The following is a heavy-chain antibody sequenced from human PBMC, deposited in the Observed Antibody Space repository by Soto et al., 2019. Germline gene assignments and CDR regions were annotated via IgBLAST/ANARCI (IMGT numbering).Heavy chain of an antibody. Sequence: PGGSLRLSCVASGFSLANYPMNWVRQTPGKGLEWISYSSPRGDTIYYADSVEGRFTISRDNARNSLSLHMSSLRDEDSALYYCAKGPHTNVGWPYYFESWGQGVQVTVSS. CDR3: AKGPHTNVGWPYYFES. CDR1: GFSLANYP. D-gene: IGHD6-19*01. CDR2: SSPRGDTI. V-gene: IGHV3-48*02. J-gene: IGHJ4*02.